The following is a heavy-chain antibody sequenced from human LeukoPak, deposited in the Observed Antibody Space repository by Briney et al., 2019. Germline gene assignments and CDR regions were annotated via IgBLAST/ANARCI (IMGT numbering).Heavy chain of an antibody. Sequence: GGSLRLSCAASGFTFSSYGMRWVRQAPGKGLEWVAVIWYDGSNKYYADSVKGRFTISRDNSKNTLYLQMNSLRAEDMAVYYCAKTSYYYDSSGYSPLDYWGQGTLVTVSS. J-gene: IGHJ4*02. CDR3: AKTSYYYDSSGYSPLDY. CDR2: IWYDGSNK. CDR1: GFTFSSYG. D-gene: IGHD3-22*01. V-gene: IGHV3-33*06.